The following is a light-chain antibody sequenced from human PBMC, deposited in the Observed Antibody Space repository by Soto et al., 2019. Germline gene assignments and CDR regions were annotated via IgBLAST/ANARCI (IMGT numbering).Light chain of an antibody. J-gene: IGLJ2*01. CDR3: CSYAGSYTWG. CDR2: DVS. CDR1: SSDVGGYNY. Sequence: QSALTQPRSVSGSPGQSVTISCTGTSSDVGGYNYVSWYQQHPDKAPQLMIYDVSKRPSGVPDRSSGSKSGNTASLTISGLPAEDEAYYCCCSYAGSYTWGFGGGTKLTVL. V-gene: IGLV2-11*01.